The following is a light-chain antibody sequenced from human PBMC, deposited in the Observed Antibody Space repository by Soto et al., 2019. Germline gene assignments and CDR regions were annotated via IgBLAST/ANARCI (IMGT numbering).Light chain of an antibody. CDR3: KQYLNRPIST. J-gene: IGKJ3*01. CDR1: QDISNY. V-gene: IGKV1-33*01. CDR2: DAS. Sequence: DIQMTQSPSSLSASVGDRVTITCQASQDISNYLNWYQQKPGKAPRLLIYDASNLETGVTSKFSGSGSGTDFTFAISSLQPEAIAPYYCKQYLNRPISTFGPGTKVDIK.